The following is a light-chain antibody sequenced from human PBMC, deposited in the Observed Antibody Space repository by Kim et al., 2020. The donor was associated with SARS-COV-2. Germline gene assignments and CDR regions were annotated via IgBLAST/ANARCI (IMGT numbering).Light chain of an antibody. CDR2: QDS. Sequence: VSPGQPASITCSGDKLGDKYACWYQQKPGQSPVLVIYQDSKRPSGIPERFSGSNSGNTATLTISGTQAMDEADYYCQAWDSSTAVFGTGTKVTVL. CDR1: KLGDKY. V-gene: IGLV3-1*01. J-gene: IGLJ1*01. CDR3: QAWDSSTAV.